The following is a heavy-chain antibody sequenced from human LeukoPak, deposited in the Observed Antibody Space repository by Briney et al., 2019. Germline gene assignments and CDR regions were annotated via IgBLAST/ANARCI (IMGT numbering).Heavy chain of an antibody. D-gene: IGHD3-3*01. Sequence: PGGSLRLSCAASGFMFSSYTMTWVRQAPGKGLEWVSCISGSGGTPYYADSVKGRFTISRDNSKNTLYLQMNSLRAEDTALYYCAKTLRDPGAAFWSGPTDYWGRGTLVTVS. CDR2: ISGSGGTP. CDR3: AKTLRDPGAAFWSGPTDY. V-gene: IGHV3-23*01. J-gene: IGHJ4*02. CDR1: GFMFSSYT.